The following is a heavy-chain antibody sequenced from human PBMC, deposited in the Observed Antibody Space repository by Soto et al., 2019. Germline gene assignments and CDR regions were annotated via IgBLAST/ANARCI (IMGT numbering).Heavy chain of an antibody. CDR2: IHYSGST. CDR3: ARLVSRGDYKDFDY. V-gene: IGHV4-59*08. Sequence: PSETLSLTCTVSGGSISSYYWSWIRQPPGKGLEWIGYIHYSGSTNYNPSLKSRVTISVDTSKNQFSLKLSSVTAADTAVYYCARLVSRGDYKDFDYWGQGTLVTVSS. CDR1: GGSISSYY. J-gene: IGHJ4*02. D-gene: IGHD4-17*01.